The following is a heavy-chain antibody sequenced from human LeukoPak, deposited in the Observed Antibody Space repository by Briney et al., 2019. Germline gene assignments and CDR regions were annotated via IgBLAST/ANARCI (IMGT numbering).Heavy chain of an antibody. CDR1: GYTFTGYY. Sequence: ASVKVSCKASGYTFTGYYMHWVRQAPGQGLEWVGWINPKNGGSNYAQKLQGRVTMTTDTSTSTAYMELRSLRSDDTAVYYCARDPAYGSGSPIIDYWGQGTLVTVSS. CDR2: INPKNGGS. J-gene: IGHJ4*02. V-gene: IGHV1-2*02. CDR3: ARDPAYGSGSPIIDY. D-gene: IGHD3-10*01.